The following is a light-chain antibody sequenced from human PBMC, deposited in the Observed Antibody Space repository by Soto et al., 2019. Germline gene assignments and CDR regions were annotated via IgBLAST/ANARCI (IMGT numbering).Light chain of an antibody. CDR2: DAS. J-gene: IGKJ1*01. CDR1: QSIGTW. Sequence: DIQLTQSPSSFSASTGDRVTITCRTSQSIGTWLAWYQQKLGIAPKLLIYDASSLESGVPSRFSGSGSGTEFTLTISSMQPDDFATFYCQQYNGYSRTFGQGTKVDI. V-gene: IGKV1-5*01. CDR3: QQYNGYSRT.